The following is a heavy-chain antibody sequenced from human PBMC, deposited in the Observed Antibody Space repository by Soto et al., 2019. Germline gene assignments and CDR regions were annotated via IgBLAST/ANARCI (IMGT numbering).Heavy chain of an antibody. J-gene: IGHJ4*02. CDR1: GGSFSGYY. D-gene: IGHD4-17*01. CDR3: ARLLGSEEKDYGGSSYFDY. CDR2: INHSGST. V-gene: IGHV4-34*01. Sequence: LSLTCAVYGGSFSGYYWSWIRQPPGKGLEWIGEINHSGSTNYNPSLKSRVTISVDTSKNQFSLKLSSVTAADTAVYYCARLLGSEEKDYGGSSYFDYWGQGTLVTVSS.